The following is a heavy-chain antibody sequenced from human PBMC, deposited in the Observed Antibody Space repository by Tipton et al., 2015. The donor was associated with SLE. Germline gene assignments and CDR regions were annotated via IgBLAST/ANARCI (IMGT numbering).Heavy chain of an antibody. Sequence: TLSLTCSVSGDSISSSYYYWGGIRPPPGKGREWIGSIYYSGGTYYNASLKSRVTISVDTSKNQFSLKLSSVTAADTAVYYCARHLGASFDFWGQGILVTVSS. CDR3: ARHLGASFDF. CDR2: IYYSGGT. CDR1: GDSISSSYYY. V-gene: IGHV4-39*07. J-gene: IGHJ4*02.